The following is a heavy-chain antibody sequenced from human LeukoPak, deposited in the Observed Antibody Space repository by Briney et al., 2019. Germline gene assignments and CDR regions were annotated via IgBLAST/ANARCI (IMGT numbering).Heavy chain of an antibody. Sequence: GGSLRLSCAASGFTFSSYAMSWVRQAPGKGLEWVSAISGSGGSTYYADSVKGRFTISRDNSKNTLYLQMNSLRAEDTAVYYCAKDLRDPPGVSGYPQNDAFDIWGQGTMVTVSS. D-gene: IGHD3-22*01. V-gene: IGHV3-23*01. CDR2: ISGSGGST. CDR3: AKDLRDPPGVSGYPQNDAFDI. J-gene: IGHJ3*02. CDR1: GFTFSSYA.